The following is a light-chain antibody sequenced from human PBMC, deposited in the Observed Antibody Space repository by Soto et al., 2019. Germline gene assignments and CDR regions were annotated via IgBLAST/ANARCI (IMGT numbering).Light chain of an antibody. Sequence: EIVMTQSPATLSVSPGARATLSCRASQSVSSNLAWYQQKPGQAPRLLIYGASTRATGIPARFSGSGSGTEFTLTISSLQSEDFAVYYCQQYYNWPPITFGQGTRLESK. CDR1: QSVSSN. V-gene: IGKV3-15*01. CDR2: GAS. CDR3: QQYYNWPPIT. J-gene: IGKJ5*01.